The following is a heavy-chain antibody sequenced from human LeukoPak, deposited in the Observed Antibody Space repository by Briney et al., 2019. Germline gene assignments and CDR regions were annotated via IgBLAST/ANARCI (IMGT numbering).Heavy chain of an antibody. Sequence: GGSLRLSCAASGLTFSSYSMNWVRQAPGKGLEWVSSISSSSSYIHYADSVKVRFTISRDNAKNTLFLQMNSLRAEDTAVYYCARDLPTGYSSGWHSVWGQGTLVTVSS. J-gene: IGHJ4*02. CDR1: GLTFSSYS. D-gene: IGHD6-19*01. V-gene: IGHV3-21*01. CDR3: ARDLPTGYSSGWHSV. CDR2: ISSSSSYI.